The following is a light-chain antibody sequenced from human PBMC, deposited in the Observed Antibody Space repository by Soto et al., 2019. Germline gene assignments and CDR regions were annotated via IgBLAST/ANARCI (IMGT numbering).Light chain of an antibody. V-gene: IGKV3D-15*01. CDR1: HSVSSN. CDR3: QPYNNWTSCS. Sequence: EIVMTQSPSTLSVSPGERATLSCRASHSVSSNLAWYQQKPSPAPPLLLYGASSSATGTPDRFSGSGCGTDLTLTLSSRQSEDFEVYYCQPYNNWTSCSFGQGT. CDR2: GAS. J-gene: IGKJ2*04.